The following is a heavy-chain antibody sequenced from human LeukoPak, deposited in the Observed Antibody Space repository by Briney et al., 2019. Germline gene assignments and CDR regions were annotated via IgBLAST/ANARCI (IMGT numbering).Heavy chain of an antibody. CDR1: GFTFRSSA. D-gene: IGHD2-15*01. CDR2: ITDSGDGT. CDR3: AKDSPVATR. Sequence: GGSLRLSCAASGFTFRSSAMSWVRQAPGKGLEWVSSITDSGDGTYYADSVKGRFTISRDDSKNTLYLQMNSLRAEDTAVYYCAKDSPVATRWGQGTLVTVSS. V-gene: IGHV3-23*01. J-gene: IGHJ4*02.